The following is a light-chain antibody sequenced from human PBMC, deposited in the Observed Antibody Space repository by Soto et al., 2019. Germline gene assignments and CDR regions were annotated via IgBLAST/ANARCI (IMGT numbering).Light chain of an antibody. CDR1: QSVRRN. J-gene: IGKJ4*01. V-gene: IGKV3-15*01. CDR3: QQYENWPPFT. Sequence: EIVMTQSPATLSVSPGERATLSCRASQSVRRNLAWYQQKRGQAPRLLIYETTIRATNIPARFSGSGSGTEFILTISGLQSEDFAVYYCQQYENWPPFTFGGGTKVEIK. CDR2: ETT.